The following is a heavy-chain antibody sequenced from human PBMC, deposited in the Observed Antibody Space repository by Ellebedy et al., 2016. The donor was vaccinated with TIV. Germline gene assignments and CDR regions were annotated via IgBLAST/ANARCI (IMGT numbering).Heavy chain of an antibody. CDR2: IKANTDGGTT. Sequence: GGSLRLSXAGSGLTLTNAWMNWVRQAPGKGLEWIGRIKANTDGGTTDYAAPVKGRCTISRDDSKNTLYLQMNSLRTEDTAVYYCARAKVRGVTAGDYWGQGTLVTVSS. J-gene: IGHJ4*02. D-gene: IGHD3-10*01. V-gene: IGHV3-15*01. CDR3: ARAKVRGVTAGDY. CDR1: GLTLTNAW.